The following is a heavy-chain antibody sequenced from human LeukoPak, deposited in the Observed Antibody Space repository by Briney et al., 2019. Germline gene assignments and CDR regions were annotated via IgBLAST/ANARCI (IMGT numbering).Heavy chain of an antibody. D-gene: IGHD6-19*01. Sequence: PGGSLRLSCATSGFVFSKNGMHWVRQAPGKGLEWVAFIRHDESNKYYADSVKGRFTISRDNSKNTLSLQMNSLRPDDTAVYYYAKASYSSGWYDYWGQGTLVTVSS. CDR1: GFVFSKNG. CDR2: IRHDESNK. CDR3: AKASYSSGWYDY. J-gene: IGHJ4*02. V-gene: IGHV3-30*02.